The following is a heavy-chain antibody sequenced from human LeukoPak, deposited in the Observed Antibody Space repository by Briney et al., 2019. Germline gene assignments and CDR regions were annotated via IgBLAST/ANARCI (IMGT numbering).Heavy chain of an antibody. CDR2: IYTSGST. J-gene: IGHJ3*02. CDR1: GGSISSYY. CDR3: ARDPGQYYYDSSGSQSSYDAFDI. V-gene: IGHV4-4*07. D-gene: IGHD3-22*01. Sequence: PSETLSLTCTVSGGSISSYYWSWIRPPAGKGLEWFGRIYTSGSTNYNPSLKSRVTMSVDTSKNQFSLKLSSVTAADTAVYYCARDPGQYYYDSSGSQSSYDAFDIWGQGTMVTVSS.